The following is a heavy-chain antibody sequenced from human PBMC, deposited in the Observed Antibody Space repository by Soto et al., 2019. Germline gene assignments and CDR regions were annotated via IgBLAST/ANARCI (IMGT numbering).Heavy chain of an antibody. J-gene: IGHJ6*02. V-gene: IGHV4-34*01. CDR3: AISLQNHYDFWSGYYYCGKDV. Sequence: PSETLSLTCAVYGGSFSGYYWSWIRQPPGKGLEWIGEINHSGSTNYNPSLKSRVTISVDTSKNQFSLKLSSVTAADTAVYYCAISLQNHYDFWSGYYYCGKDVWGQGTTVTVSS. D-gene: IGHD3-3*01. CDR2: INHSGST. CDR1: GGSFSGYY.